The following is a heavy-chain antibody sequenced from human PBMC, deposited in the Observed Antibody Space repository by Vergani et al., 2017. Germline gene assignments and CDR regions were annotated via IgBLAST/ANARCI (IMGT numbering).Heavy chain of an antibody. CDR3: ARDGIAAAASGY. CDR1: GFTFSNYS. D-gene: IGHD6-13*01. V-gene: IGHV3-48*04. CDR2: ISSSSSTI. J-gene: IGHJ4*02. Sequence: VQLVESGGGLVQPGGSLRLFCAASGFTFSNYSMNWVRQAPGKGVEGGSYISSSSSTIYYADSVKGRFTISRDNAKNSLYLQMNSLRAEDTAVYYCARDGIAAAASGYWGQGTLVTVSS.